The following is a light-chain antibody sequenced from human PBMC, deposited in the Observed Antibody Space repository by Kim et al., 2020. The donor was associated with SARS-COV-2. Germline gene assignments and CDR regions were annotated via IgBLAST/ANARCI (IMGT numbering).Light chain of an antibody. J-gene: IGLJ3*02. V-gene: IGLV2-14*03. CDR1: SSDVGGYNY. CDR3: SSYTSSSTRV. Sequence: QSALTQPASVSGSPGQSITISCTGTSSDVGGYNYVSWYQQHPGKAHKLMIYDVSNRSSGVSNRFSGSKSGNTASLTISGLQAEDEADYYCSSYTSSSTRVFGGGTQLTVL. CDR2: DVS.